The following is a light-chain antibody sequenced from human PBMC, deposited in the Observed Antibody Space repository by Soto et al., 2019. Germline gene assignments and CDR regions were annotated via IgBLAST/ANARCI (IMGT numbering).Light chain of an antibody. CDR1: TSEVGGHNF. CDR2: EVS. V-gene: IGLV2-14*01. Sequence: QSARTQPASVPGSPGQPIPISCLETTSEVGGHNFVSWYQQHPGKVPRLIMYEVSNRPSGVSNRFSGSKSGNTASLTISGLQAEDEADYYCSSYTSTSTREVFGGGTKLTVL. CDR3: SSYTSTSTREV. J-gene: IGLJ2*01.